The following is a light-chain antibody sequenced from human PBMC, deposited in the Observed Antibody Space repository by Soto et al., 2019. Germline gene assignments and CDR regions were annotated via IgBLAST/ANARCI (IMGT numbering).Light chain of an antibody. CDR3: QQYEDLPLT. CDR2: DAS. CDR1: QDISNY. V-gene: IGKV1-33*01. Sequence: DIQMTQSPSSLSASVGDRVTITCQASQDISNYLNWYQQKPGKAPKLLIFDASNVETGVPSRCSGSGSGTDFTFTIHSLQPEDAATYYCQQYEDLPLTFGGGTKVGIK. J-gene: IGKJ4*01.